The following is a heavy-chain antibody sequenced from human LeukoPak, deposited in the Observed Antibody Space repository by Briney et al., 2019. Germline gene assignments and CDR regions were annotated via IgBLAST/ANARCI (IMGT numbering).Heavy chain of an antibody. CDR1: GFTFSSYE. D-gene: IGHD2-15*01. CDR2: ISSSGSTI. J-gene: IGHJ4*02. CDR3: ARVRIGGSYQTDHDY. Sequence: GGSLRLSCAASGFTFSSYEMNWVRQAPGKGLEWVSYISSSGSTIYYADSVKGRFTISRDNAKNSLYLQMNSLRAEDTAVYYCARVRIGGSYQTDHDYWGQGTLVTVSS. V-gene: IGHV3-48*03.